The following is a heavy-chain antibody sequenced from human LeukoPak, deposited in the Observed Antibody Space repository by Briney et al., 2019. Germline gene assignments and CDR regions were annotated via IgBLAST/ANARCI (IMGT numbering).Heavy chain of an antibody. Sequence: GGSLRLSCVASGFSFSSYNMNWVRQAPGKGLEWVSSISRSASNIYYADSVKGRFTISRDNAKNSFYLQMNSLRAEDTAVFYCARNPEGFGATYFDYWGQGTLVTVSS. J-gene: IGHJ4*02. D-gene: IGHD3-16*01. CDR2: ISRSASNI. V-gene: IGHV3-21*01. CDR1: GFSFSSYN. CDR3: ARNPEGFGATYFDY.